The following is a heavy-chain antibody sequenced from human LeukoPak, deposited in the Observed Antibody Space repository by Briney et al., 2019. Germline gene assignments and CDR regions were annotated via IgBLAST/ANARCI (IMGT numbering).Heavy chain of an antibody. CDR3: AKDIAAAGTGYGYMDV. CDR1: GFTFDDYA. CDR2: ISWNSGSI. D-gene: IGHD6-13*01. V-gene: IGHV3-9*03. Sequence: GGSLRLSCAASGFTFDDYAMHWVRQAPGKGLEWVSGISWNSGSIGYADSVKGRFTISRDNAKNSLYLQMNSLRAEDMALYYCAKDIAAAGTGYGYMDVWGKGTTVTVSS. J-gene: IGHJ6*03.